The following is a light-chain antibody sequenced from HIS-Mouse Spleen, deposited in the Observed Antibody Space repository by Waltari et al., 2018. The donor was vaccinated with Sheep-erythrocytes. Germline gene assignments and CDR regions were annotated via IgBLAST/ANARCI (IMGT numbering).Light chain of an antibody. CDR1: NLGDKY. V-gene: IGLV3-1*01. J-gene: IGLJ1*01. CDR2: QDS. CDR3: SSYTSSSTLV. Sequence: SYELTQPPSVSVSPGQTASITCSGDNLGDKYACWYQQKPGQSPVLVIYQDSKRPSGIPERFSGSNSGNTATLTISGLQAEDEADYYCSSYTSSSTLVFGTGTKVTVL.